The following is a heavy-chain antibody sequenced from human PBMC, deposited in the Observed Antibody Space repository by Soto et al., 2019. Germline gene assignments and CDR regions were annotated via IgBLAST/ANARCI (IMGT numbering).Heavy chain of an antibody. J-gene: IGHJ3*02. Sequence: EEQLVESRGGLVERGGSLRLSCAASLLNFNIAWLSWVRQAPGKGLEWVGRIKNNADGGTADSAAPVKARFIVSRDDSKSTLYLQMNSLKIEDTAMYYCTTMNDRDAFEIWGQGAMVTVSS. CDR2: IKNNADGGTA. CDR1: LLNFNIAW. CDR3: TTMNDRDAFEI. V-gene: IGHV3-15*01. D-gene: IGHD1-1*01.